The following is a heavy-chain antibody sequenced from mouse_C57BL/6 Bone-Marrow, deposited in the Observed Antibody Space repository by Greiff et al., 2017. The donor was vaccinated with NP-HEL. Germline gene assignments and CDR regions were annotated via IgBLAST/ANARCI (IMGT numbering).Heavy chain of an antibody. J-gene: IGHJ3*01. D-gene: IGHD1-1*01. Sequence: EVKLMESGGGLVKPGGSLKLSCAASGFTFSSYAMSWVRQTPEKRLEWVATISDGGSYTYYPDNVKGRFTISRDNAKNNLYLQMSHLKSEDTAMYYCARDSSTTTRFAYWGQGTLVTVSA. CDR2: ISDGGSYT. CDR1: GFTFSSYA. V-gene: IGHV5-4*01. CDR3: ARDSSTTTRFAY.